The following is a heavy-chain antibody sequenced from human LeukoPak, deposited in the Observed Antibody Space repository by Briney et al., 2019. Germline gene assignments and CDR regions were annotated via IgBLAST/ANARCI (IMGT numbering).Heavy chain of an antibody. CDR2: MNPNSGNT. Sequence: GASVKVSCKASGYTFTSYDIHWVRQASGQGLAWMGWMNPNSGNTGYAQKFQGRGTMTRNTSISTAYMELSSLRSEDTAVYYCARSCWWCMLYDNWFDPWGQGTLVTVSS. D-gene: IGHD2-8*02. CDR3: ARSCWWCMLYDNWFDP. V-gene: IGHV1-8*01. J-gene: IGHJ5*02. CDR1: GYTFTSYD.